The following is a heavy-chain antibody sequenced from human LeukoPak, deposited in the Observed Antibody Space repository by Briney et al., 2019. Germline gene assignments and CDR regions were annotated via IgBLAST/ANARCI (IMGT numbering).Heavy chain of an antibody. Sequence: GGSLRLSCAASGFTFSSYSMNWVRQAPGKGLEWVSFISSSSSYTYYADSVKGRFTISRDNAKNSLYLQMNSLRAEDTAVYYCARDLYRIVVVPHYFDYWGQGTLVTVSS. J-gene: IGHJ4*02. CDR2: ISSSSSYT. CDR1: GFTFSSYS. D-gene: IGHD3-22*01. V-gene: IGHV3-21*01. CDR3: ARDLYRIVVVPHYFDY.